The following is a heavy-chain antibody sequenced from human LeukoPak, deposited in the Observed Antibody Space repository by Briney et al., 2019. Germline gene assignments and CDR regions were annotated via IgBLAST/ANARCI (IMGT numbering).Heavy chain of an antibody. Sequence: SETLSLTCTVSGDSISSYYWSWIRQPPGKGLEWIGYIYYSGSTNYNPSLKSRVTISVDTSKNQFSLKLSSVTAADTAVYYCARAPYSYEVWYYYGMDVWGQGTTVTVSS. V-gene: IGHV4-59*01. CDR1: GDSISSYY. CDR3: ARAPYSYEVWYYYGMDV. CDR2: IYYSGST. J-gene: IGHJ6*02. D-gene: IGHD5-18*01.